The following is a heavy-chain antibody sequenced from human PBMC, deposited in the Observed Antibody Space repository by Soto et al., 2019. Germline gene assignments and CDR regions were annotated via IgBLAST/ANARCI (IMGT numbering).Heavy chain of an antibody. CDR1: GGSFSGYY. Sequence: SETLSLTYAVYGGSFSGYYWSWIRQPPGKGLEWIGEINHSGSTNYNPSLKSRVTISVDTSKNQFSLKLSSVTAADTAVYYCARGLGPGANYIWGSYRYRPSYYFDYWGQGTLVTVSS. CDR3: ARGLGPGANYIWGSYRYRPSYYFDY. J-gene: IGHJ4*02. CDR2: INHSGST. D-gene: IGHD3-16*02. V-gene: IGHV4-34*01.